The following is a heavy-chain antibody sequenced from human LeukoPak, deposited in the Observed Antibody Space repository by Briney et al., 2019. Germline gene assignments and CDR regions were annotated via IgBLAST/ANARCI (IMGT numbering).Heavy chain of an antibody. V-gene: IGHV3-30-3*01. CDR3: ARDKMERIQLWPTYDYYYYGMDV. J-gene: IGHJ6*02. D-gene: IGHD5-18*01. Sequence: ERSLRLSCAASGFTFSSYAMHWVRQAPGKGLEWVAVISYDGSNKYYADSVKGRFTISRDNSKNTLYLQMNSLRAEDTAVYYCARDKMERIQLWPTYDYYYYGMDVWGQGTTVTVSS. CDR1: GFTFSSYA. CDR2: ISYDGSNK.